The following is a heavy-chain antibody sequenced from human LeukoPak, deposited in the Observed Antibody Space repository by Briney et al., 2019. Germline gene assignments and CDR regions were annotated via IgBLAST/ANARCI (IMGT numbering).Heavy chain of an antibody. CDR2: ICSDGSKM. Sequence: PGGSLRLSCAASGFTFNTYGMHWVRQAPGKGLEWVAVICSDGSKMYYADSVKGRFIISKDNSKNTLYLQLNSLRAEDTAVYYCAKGGSSSSCSGSSCYYMDVWGKGTTVTVSS. J-gene: IGHJ6*03. CDR3: AKGGSSSSCSGSSCYYMDV. CDR1: GFTFNTYG. V-gene: IGHV3-33*06. D-gene: IGHD2-2*01.